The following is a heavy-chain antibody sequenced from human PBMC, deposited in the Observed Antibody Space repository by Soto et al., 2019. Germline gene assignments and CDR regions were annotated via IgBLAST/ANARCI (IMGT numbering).Heavy chain of an antibody. CDR3: ARGYFSSTSCYYGDVFDF. V-gene: IGHV1-46*03. CDR1: GYTFTSYY. Sequence: ASVKVSCKASGYTFTSYYMHWVRQAPGQGLEWMGIINPSGGSTSYAQKFQGRVTMTRDTSTSTVYMELSSLRSEDTAVYYCARGYFSSTSCYYGDVFDFWAQGTLVPVSS. D-gene: IGHD2-2*01. J-gene: IGHJ3*01. CDR2: INPSGGST.